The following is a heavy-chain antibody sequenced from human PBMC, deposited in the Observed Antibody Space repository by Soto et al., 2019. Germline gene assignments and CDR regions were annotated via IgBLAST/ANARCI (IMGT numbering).Heavy chain of an antibody. CDR2: IYYSGST. CDR1: GGSISSYY. V-gene: IGHV4-59*01. Sequence: SETLSLTCTVSGGSISSYYWSWIRQPPGKGLEWIGYIYYSGSTNYNPSLKSRVTISVDTSKNQFSLKLSSVTAADTAVYYCARGVSDSSGIFDYWGQGTLVTVSS. CDR3: ARGVSDSSGIFDY. J-gene: IGHJ4*02. D-gene: IGHD3-22*01.